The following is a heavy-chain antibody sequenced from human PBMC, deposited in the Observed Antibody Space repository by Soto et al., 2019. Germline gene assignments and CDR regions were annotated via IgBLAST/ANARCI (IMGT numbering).Heavy chain of an antibody. CDR1: GGSFSGYY. CDR2: INHSGST. CDR3: ERAAARYCSGGSCYSGRGY. J-gene: IGHJ4*02. V-gene: IGHV4-34*01. D-gene: IGHD2-15*01. Sequence: QVQLQQWGAGLLKPSETLSLTCAVYGGSFSGYYWSWIRQPPGKGLEWIGEINHSGSTNYNPSLNATANHSVDQPKNRSSLQLGSVTAADKAVYYCERAAARYCSGGSCYSGRGYWGQGTLVTGSS.